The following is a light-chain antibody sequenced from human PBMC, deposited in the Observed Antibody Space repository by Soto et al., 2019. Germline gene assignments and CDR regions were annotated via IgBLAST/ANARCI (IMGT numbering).Light chain of an antibody. Sequence: QSALTQPPSASGSPGQSVTISCTGTSSDVGADNYVSWYQQHPGKAPKLMIYEVSKRPSGVPERFSGSKSGNTASLTVSGLQADEEADSYCSAYANYNTRFGGGTKRTVL. CDR1: SSDVGADNY. CDR3: SAYANYNTR. V-gene: IGLV2-8*01. J-gene: IGLJ2*01. CDR2: EVS.